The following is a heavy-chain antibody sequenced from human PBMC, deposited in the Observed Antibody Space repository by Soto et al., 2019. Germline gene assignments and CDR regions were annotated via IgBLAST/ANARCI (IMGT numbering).Heavy chain of an antibody. CDR3: RTYSSNWHMTGQDY. Sequence: SETLSRTCTVSVGSISSSSYHWGWIRQPPGKGLEWIGSIYSTGNTYYTPSLKSRVSISADTSKNQFSLKLSSVTAADTAVYYCRTYSSNWHMTGQDYWGQGTLVTVSS. J-gene: IGHJ4*02. D-gene: IGHD6-13*01. V-gene: IGHV4-39*01. CDR2: IYSTGNT. CDR1: VGSISSSSYH.